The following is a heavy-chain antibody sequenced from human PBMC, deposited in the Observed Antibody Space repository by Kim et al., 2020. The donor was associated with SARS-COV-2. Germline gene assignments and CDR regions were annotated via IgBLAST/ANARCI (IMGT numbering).Heavy chain of an antibody. CDR3: ARDRTSCYGDMDL. D-gene: IGHD4-17*01. J-gene: IGHJ1*01. Sequence: GGSLRLSCAASGFTLDFYAMHWVRQAPGRGLEWLAVIWYDGSYKHYADSVKGRFTLSKDISKNTVDLQMNSLRPEDTAVHFCARDRTSCYGDMDLWGQGTQVSVTS. CDR2: IWYDGSYK. V-gene: IGHV3-33*01. CDR1: GFTLDFYA.